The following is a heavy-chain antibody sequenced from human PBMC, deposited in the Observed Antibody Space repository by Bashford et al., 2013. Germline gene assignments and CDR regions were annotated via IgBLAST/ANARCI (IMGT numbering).Heavy chain of an antibody. Sequence: VRQAPDRGLQWVAFISNDGNSQNYADSVKGRVTVSRDNSKNTVYLEMSSLRPEDTALYYCTRGGLGGFRFEVRLYYFENWGQGTLVTVSS. V-gene: IGHV3-30*03. D-gene: IGHD3-10*01. J-gene: IGHJ4*02. CDR3: TRGGLGGFRFEVRLYYFEN. CDR2: ISNDGNSQ.